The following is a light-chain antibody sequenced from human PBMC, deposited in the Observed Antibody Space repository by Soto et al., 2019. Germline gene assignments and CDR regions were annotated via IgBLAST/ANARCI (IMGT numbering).Light chain of an antibody. Sequence: QALLTQEPSLTVSPGGTVSLTCRSSTGAVTNGHYPYWFQQKPGQAPRTLIYDTTNRHSWTPARFSGSLLGGKAALTLSGAQPEDEAEYYCLLSYNGPYVFGTGTKVTVL. V-gene: IGLV7-46*01. CDR3: LLSYNGPYV. J-gene: IGLJ1*01. CDR1: TGAVTNGHY. CDR2: DTT.